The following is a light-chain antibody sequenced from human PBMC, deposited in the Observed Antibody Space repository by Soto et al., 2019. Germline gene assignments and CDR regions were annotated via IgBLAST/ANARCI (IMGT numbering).Light chain of an antibody. CDR3: SSYTSSSTHVV. J-gene: IGLJ2*01. Sequence: QSALTQPASVSGSPGQSITISCTGTSSDVGGYNYVSWYQQHTGKAPKLMIYEVSNRPSGVSNRFSGSRSGNTASLTISGLQAEDGADYYCSSYTSSSTHVVFGGGTEVTVL. CDR2: EVS. CDR1: SSDVGGYNY. V-gene: IGLV2-14*01.